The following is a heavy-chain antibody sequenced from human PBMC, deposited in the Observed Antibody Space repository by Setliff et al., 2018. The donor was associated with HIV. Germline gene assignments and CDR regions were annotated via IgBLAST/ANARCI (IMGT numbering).Heavy chain of an antibody. CDR2: ISSSTIYT. D-gene: IGHD2-8*01. Sequence: PGGSLRLSCAASGFTFSSYSMNWVRQAPGKGLEWVSAISSSTIYTFYADSVKGRFTISRDNAKNSLFLQLNSLRAEDTAVYYCRIPPNGGRSLDVWGQGTMVTVSS. J-gene: IGHJ3*01. CDR1: GFTFSSYS. V-gene: IGHV3-21*04. CDR3: RIPPNGGRSLDV.